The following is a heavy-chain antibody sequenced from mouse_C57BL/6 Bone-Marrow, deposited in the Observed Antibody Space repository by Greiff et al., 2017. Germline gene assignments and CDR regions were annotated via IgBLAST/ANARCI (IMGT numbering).Heavy chain of an antibody. D-gene: IGHD2-4*01. CDR2: IYPSDSET. J-gene: IGHJ3*01. CDR1: GYTFTSYW. CDR3: AIGIYYDYDWFAY. V-gene: IGHV1-61*01. Sequence: VKLQQPGAELVRPGSSVKLSCKASGYTFTSYWMDWVKQRPGQGLEWIGNIYPSDSETHYNQKVKDKATLTVDKSSRTAYMQLSSLTSEDSAVYYCAIGIYYDYDWFAYWGQGTLVTVSA.